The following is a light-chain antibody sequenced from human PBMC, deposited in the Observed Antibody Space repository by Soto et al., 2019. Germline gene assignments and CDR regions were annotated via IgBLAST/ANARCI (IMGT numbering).Light chain of an antibody. Sequence: AIRMTQSPSSFSASTGDRVTITCRASQGISSYLAWYQQKPGKAPKLLIYAASTLQSGVPSRFSGSGSGTAFTLTISCLQSEDFATYYCQQYYSSHTFGQGTKLEIK. CDR2: AAS. CDR3: QQYYSSHT. J-gene: IGKJ2*01. V-gene: IGKV1-8*01. CDR1: QGISSY.